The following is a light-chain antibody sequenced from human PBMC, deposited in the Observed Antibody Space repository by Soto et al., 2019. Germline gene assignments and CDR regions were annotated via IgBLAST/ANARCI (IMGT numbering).Light chain of an antibody. J-gene: IGKJ4*01. Sequence: DIQMTQSPSSLSASVGDRVTITCRASQSISRYLNWYQQKPGKAPNLFIYAASSLQSGAPPRFSGSGSGTDFTLTIGSLEPEDFAVYYCQQRYNWPLTFGGGTKVDI. CDR3: QQRYNWPLT. V-gene: IGKV1-39*01. CDR2: AAS. CDR1: QSISRY.